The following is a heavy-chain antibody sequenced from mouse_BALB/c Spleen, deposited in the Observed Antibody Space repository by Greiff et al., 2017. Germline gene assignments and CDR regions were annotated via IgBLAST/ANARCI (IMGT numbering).Heavy chain of an antibody. J-gene: IGHJ4*01. V-gene: IGHV2-6-7*01. D-gene: IGHD2-4*01. CDR1: GFSLTGYG. CDR2: IWGDGST. Sequence: VKLVESGPGLVAPSQSLSITCTVSGFSLTGYGVNWVRQPPGKGLEWLGMIWGDGSTDYNSALKSRLSISKDNSKSQVFLKMNSLQTDDTARYYCARGYDYDRDYYAMDYWGQGTSVTVSS. CDR3: ARGYDYDRDYYAMDY.